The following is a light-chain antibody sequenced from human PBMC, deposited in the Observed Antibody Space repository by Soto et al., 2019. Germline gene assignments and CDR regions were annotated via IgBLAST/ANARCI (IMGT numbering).Light chain of an antibody. CDR3: QQYNNWRT. CDR1: QSVSSN. J-gene: IGKJ1*01. Sequence: EIVMTQSPATLSVSPGERATLSCRASQSVSSNLAWYQQKPGQAPRLLIYGASTRATGIPARLSGSGSGTEFTLTISSMPSEDFAVYYRQQYNNWRTFGQGTKVDIK. V-gene: IGKV3-15*01. CDR2: GAS.